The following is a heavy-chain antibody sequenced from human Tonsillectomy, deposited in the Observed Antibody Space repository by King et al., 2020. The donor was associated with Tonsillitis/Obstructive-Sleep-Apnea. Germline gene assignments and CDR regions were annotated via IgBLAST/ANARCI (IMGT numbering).Heavy chain of an antibody. V-gene: IGHV4-59*01. Sequence: QLQESGPGLVEPSETLALTCTVSGGSISSFHWSLIRQPPGKGLEWVGYIYYSGSTNYNPSLKSRVTISVDTSKNQFSLSLSSVTTADTAVYYCARGYVFDIWGQGTMVTVSS. CDR3: ARGYVFDI. CDR1: GGSISSFH. CDR2: IYYSGST. J-gene: IGHJ3*02.